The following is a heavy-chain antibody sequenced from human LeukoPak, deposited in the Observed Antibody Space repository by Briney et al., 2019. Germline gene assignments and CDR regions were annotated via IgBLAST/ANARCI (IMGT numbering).Heavy chain of an antibody. V-gene: IGHV4-61*02. D-gene: IGHD1-26*01. CDR3: AIVGYIGSSWLFDY. J-gene: IGHJ4*02. CDR1: GGSVSSGDYY. Sequence: SETLSLTCTVSGGSVSSGDYYWSWVRQPAGKGLEWIGRIYTTGTTNYNPSLSSRLTMSVDTSKNQFSLNLKSVTAADTAVYYCAIVGYIGSSWLFDYWGQGTLVTVSS. CDR2: IYTTGTT.